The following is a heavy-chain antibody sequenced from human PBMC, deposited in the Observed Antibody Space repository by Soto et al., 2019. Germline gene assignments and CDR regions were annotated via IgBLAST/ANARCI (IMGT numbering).Heavy chain of an antibody. J-gene: IGHJ6*02. CDR2: IYHSGST. CDR3: ARGGTVTTNYYYGMDV. Sequence: QLQLQESGSGLVKPSQTLSLTCAVSGGSISSGGYSWSWIRQPPGKGLEWIGYIYHSGSTYYNPSLKSRVTILVDRSKNQFSLKLSSVTAADTAVYYCARGGTVTTNYYYGMDVWGQGTTVTVSS. CDR1: GGSISSGGYS. V-gene: IGHV4-30-2*01. D-gene: IGHD4-4*01.